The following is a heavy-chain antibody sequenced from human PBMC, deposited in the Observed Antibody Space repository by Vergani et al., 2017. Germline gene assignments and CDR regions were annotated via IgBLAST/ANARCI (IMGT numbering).Heavy chain of an antibody. CDR1: GYTFTGYY. CDR3: ARAHNPGYSGYDYNY. Sequence: QVQLVQSGAEVKKPGASVKVSCKASGYTFTGYYMHWVRQAPGQGLEWMGWINPNSGGTNYAQKFQGRVTMTRDTSISTAYMELSRLRSDDTAVYYCARAHNPGYSGYDYNYWGQGTLVTVSS. V-gene: IGHV1-2*02. J-gene: IGHJ4*02. CDR2: INPNSGGT. D-gene: IGHD5-12*01.